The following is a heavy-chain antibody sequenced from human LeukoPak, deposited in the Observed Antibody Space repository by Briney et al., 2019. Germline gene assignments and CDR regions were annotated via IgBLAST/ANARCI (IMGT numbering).Heavy chain of an antibody. D-gene: IGHD1-7*01. V-gene: IGHV4-4*07. CDR2: IYTSGST. CDR3: ASGRSITGTTTYYYFYMDV. CDR1: GGSRSRYY. J-gene: IGHJ6*03. Sequence: SETLSHTSTGSGGSRSRYYCSWIRQPAGKGLEWIGRIYTSGSTNYNPSLISRVTMSVDTSRNQFSLKLSSVNAADTAVYYCASGRSITGTTTYYYFYMDVRGKGTTVTVSS.